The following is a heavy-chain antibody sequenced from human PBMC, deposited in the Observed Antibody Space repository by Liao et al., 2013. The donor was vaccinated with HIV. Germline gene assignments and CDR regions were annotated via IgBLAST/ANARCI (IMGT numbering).Heavy chain of an antibody. D-gene: IGHD7-27*01. J-gene: IGHJ6*03. V-gene: IGHV4-34*01. Sequence: QVQLQQWGAGLLKPSETLSLTCAVYGGSFSGYSWSWIRQPPGKGLEWIGEINHSGSSNYNPSLKSRVTISVDTSKNQFSLKLSSVTAADTAVYYCARDQLGTTSYYYYYMDVWGKGTTVTVSS. CDR2: INHSGSS. CDR1: GGSFSGYS. CDR3: ARDQLGTTSYYYYYMDV.